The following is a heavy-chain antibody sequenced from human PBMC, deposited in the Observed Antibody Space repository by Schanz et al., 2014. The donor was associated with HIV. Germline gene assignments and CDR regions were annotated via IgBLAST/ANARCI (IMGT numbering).Heavy chain of an antibody. CDR3: ARDTNFVLDV. D-gene: IGHD2-8*01. Sequence: QVPLVQSGAEVKEPGASVKVSCKPYGHIFTGYLIHWVRQAPGQGLEWMGWINPNSGATDSAQKFQGRVTMTRDTSISTAFMELSSLRSDDTAVYYCARDTNFVLDVWGQGTTVTVSS. CDR1: GHIFTGYL. J-gene: IGHJ6*02. CDR2: INPNSGAT. V-gene: IGHV1-2*02.